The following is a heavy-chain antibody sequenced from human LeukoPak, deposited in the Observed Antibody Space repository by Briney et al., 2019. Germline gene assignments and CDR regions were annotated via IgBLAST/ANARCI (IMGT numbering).Heavy chain of an antibody. V-gene: IGHV1-2*02. CDR3: ATLAGEHQAPFHY. Sequence: ASVKVSCKASGGTFSRYAISWVRQAPGQGLEWMGWINPNTGGTNYAQKFQGRVTMTRDTSISTAYMEQSRLRSDDTAVYYCATLAGEHQAPFHYWGQGTLVTVSS. CDR1: GGTFSRYA. CDR2: INPNTGGT. D-gene: IGHD1-26*01. J-gene: IGHJ4*02.